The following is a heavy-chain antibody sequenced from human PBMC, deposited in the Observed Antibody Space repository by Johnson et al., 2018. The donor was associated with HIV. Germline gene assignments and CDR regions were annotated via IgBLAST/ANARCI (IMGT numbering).Heavy chain of an antibody. V-gene: IGHV3-30*02. Sequence: QVQLVESGGGVVQPGESLTLSCAASGFMFSNYGVHWVRQAPGKGLEWVASIQNDGTNKHYADFVKRRFTISRDNSKNTLYLQMNSLRAEDTALYYCAKGYSSSWYLDAFDTWGQGTMVTVSS. J-gene: IGHJ3*02. CDR3: AKGYSSSWYLDAFDT. D-gene: IGHD6-13*01. CDR2: IQNDGTNK. CDR1: GFMFSNYG.